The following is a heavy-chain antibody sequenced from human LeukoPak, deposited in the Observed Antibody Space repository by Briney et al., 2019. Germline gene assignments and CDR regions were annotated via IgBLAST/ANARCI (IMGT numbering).Heavy chain of an antibody. CDR2: IYTSGST. J-gene: IGHJ4*02. Sequence: SQTLSLTCTVSGGSISSGSYYWSWIRQPAGKGLEWIGRIYTSGSTKYNPSLKSRVTISVDTSKNQFSLKLSSVTPADTAVYYCASSGYSYGYYFDYWGQGTLVTVSS. CDR1: GGSISSGSYY. D-gene: IGHD5-18*01. V-gene: IGHV4-61*02. CDR3: ASSGYSYGYYFDY.